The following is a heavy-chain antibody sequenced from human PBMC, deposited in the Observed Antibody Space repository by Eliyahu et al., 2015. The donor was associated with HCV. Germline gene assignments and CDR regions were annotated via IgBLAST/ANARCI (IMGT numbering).Heavy chain of an antibody. CDR2: IYYSGST. D-gene: IGHD4-17*01. J-gene: IGHJ5*02. Sequence: QLQLQESGPGLVKPSETLSLTCTVSCGSISSSSYYWGWIRQPPGKGLEWIGSIYYSGSTYYNPSLKSRVTISVDTSKNQFSLKLSSVTAADTAVYYCARQDPLTTVTRGWFDPWGQGTLVTVSS. CDR3: ARQDPLTTVTRGWFDP. CDR1: CGSISSSSYY. V-gene: IGHV4-39*01.